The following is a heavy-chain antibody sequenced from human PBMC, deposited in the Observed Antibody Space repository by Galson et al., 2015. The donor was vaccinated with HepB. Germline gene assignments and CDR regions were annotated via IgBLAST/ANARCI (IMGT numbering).Heavy chain of an antibody. CDR1: GFTFSSYA. J-gene: IGHJ6*02. CDR2: ISGSGGST. D-gene: IGHD3-9*01. Sequence: SLRLSCAASGFTFSSYAMSWVRQAPGKGLEWVSAISGSGGSTYYADSVKGRFTISRDNSKNTLYLQMNSLRAEDTAVYYCARPPLGYFDWFSFDDYYYYGMDVWGQGTTVTVSS. V-gene: IGHV3-23*01. CDR3: ARPPLGYFDWFSFDDYYYYGMDV.